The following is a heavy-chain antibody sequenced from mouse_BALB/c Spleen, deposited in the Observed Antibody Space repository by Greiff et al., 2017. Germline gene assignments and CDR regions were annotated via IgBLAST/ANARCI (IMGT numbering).Heavy chain of an antibody. Sequence: DVMLVESGGGLVQPGGSRKLSCAASGFTFSSFGMHWVRQAPEKGLEWVAYISSGSSTIYYADTVKGRFTISRDNPKNTLFLQMTSLRSEDTAMYYCARSHYGGSWFAYWGQGTLVTVSA. CDR1: GFTFSSFG. V-gene: IGHV5-17*02. J-gene: IGHJ3*01. CDR3: ARSHYGGSWFAY. D-gene: IGHD1-1*01. CDR2: ISSGSSTI.